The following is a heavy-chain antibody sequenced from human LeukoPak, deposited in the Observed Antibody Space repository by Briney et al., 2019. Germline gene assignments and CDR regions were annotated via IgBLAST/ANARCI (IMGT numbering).Heavy chain of an antibody. CDR3: ARVGGSIAAVGPFDY. J-gene: IGHJ4*02. CDR1: GFTFSSYA. D-gene: IGHD6-13*01. CDR2: ISYDGSNK. Sequence: GGSLRLSCAASGFTFSSYAMHWVRQAPGKGLEWVALISYDGSNKYYADSVKGRFTISRDNSKYTLYLQVNSLRAEDTAVYYCARVGGSIAAVGPFDYWGQGTLVTVSS. V-gene: IGHV3-30-3*01.